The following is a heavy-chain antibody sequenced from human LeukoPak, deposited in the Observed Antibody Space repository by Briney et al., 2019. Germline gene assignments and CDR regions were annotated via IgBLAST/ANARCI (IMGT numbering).Heavy chain of an antibody. Sequence: SETLSLTCTVSGGSISSYYWSWIRQPPGKGLEWIGYIYYSGSTNYNPSLKSRVTISVDTSKNQFSLKLSSVTAADTAVYYCARLPSTSWYYFDHWGQGTLVTVSS. CDR3: ARLPSTSWYYFDH. CDR2: IYYSGST. D-gene: IGHD2-2*01. V-gene: IGHV4-59*01. CDR1: GGSISSYY. J-gene: IGHJ4*02.